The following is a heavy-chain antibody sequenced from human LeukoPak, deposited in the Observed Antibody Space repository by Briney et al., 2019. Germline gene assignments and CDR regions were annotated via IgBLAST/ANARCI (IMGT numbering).Heavy chain of an antibody. Sequence: SETLSLTCTVSSGSINSDYWSWIRQPPGKGLEWIGYIYYSGSTNYNPSRKSRVTISVDTSKNQFSLKLSSVTAADTAVYYCASRSIQLWPTVDYWGQGTLVTVSS. D-gene: IGHD5-18*01. V-gene: IGHV4-59*01. J-gene: IGHJ4*02. CDR3: ASRSIQLWPTVDY. CDR2: IYYSGST. CDR1: SGSINSDY.